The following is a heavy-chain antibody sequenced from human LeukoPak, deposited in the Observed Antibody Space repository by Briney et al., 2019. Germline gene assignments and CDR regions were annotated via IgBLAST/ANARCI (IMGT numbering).Heavy chain of an antibody. J-gene: IGHJ4*02. D-gene: IGHD3-22*01. CDR2: INPSGGST. CDR3: ARGKYYYDSSGYYSFDY. V-gene: IGHV1-46*01. CDR1: GYTFTSYY. Sequence: ASVKVSCKASGYTFTSYYMHWVRQAPGQGLEWMGIINPSGGSTSYAQKFQGRVTMTRDMSTSTVYMELSSLRSEDTAVYYCARGKYYYDSSGYYSFDYWGQGTLVTVSS.